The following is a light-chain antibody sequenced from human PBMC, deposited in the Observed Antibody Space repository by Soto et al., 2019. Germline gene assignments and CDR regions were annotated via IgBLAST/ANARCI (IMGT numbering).Light chain of an antibody. CDR1: ISDVGGYNY. CDR3: SSYTSGTTPYV. V-gene: IGLV2-14*03. CDR2: DVS. Sequence: QSALTQPASVSGSPGQSITISCTGTISDVGGYNYVSWFQQHPGEAPKLIIYDVSDRPSGVSDRFSGSKSGSTASLTISALQAEDEADYFCSSYTSGTTPYVFGTGTKLTVL. J-gene: IGLJ1*01.